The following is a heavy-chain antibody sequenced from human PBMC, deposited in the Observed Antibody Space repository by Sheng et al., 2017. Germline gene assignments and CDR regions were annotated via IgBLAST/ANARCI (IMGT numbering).Heavy chain of an antibody. V-gene: IGHV3-9*01. Sequence: EVQLVESGGGLVQPGRSLRLSCAASGFTFDDYAMHWVRQAPGKGLEWVSGISWNSGSIVYADSVKGRFTISRDNAKNSLYLQMNSLRPEDTALYYCAKDMRRGKAFDIWGPRDNGHRLF. J-gene: IGHJ3*02. D-gene: IGHD3-16*01. CDR3: AKDMRRGKAFDI. CDR2: ISWNSGSI. CDR1: GFTFDDYA.